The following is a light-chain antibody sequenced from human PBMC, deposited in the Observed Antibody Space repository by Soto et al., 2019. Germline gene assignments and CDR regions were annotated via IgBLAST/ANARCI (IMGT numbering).Light chain of an antibody. CDR2: ENN. CDR1: SSNTGNNY. J-gene: IGLJ7*01. V-gene: IGLV1-51*02. CDR3: GTWDSSLSAGV. Sequence: QSVLTQPPSVSAAPGQKVTISCSGTSSNTGNNYVSWYQQLPGTAPKLLIYENNKRPSGIPDRFSGYKSGTSATLGITGLQTGVEADYYCGTWDSSLSAGVFGGGTQLTVL.